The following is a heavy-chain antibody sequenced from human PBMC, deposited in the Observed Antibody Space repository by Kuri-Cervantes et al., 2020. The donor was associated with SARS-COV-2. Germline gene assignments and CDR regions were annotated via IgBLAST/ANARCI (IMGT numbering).Heavy chain of an antibody. CDR3: ARETQNEMITIFGVIIMSDSFDI. CDR2: IYYSGST. V-gene: IGHV4-59*12. J-gene: IGHJ3*02. CDR1: RGSISSYY. Sequence: ESLKISCTVSRGSISSYYWSWIRQPPGKGLEWIGYIYYSGSTNYNPSLKSRVTISVDTSKNQFSLKLSSVTDADTAVYYCARETQNEMITIFGVIIMSDSFDIWGQGTMVTVSS. D-gene: IGHD3-3*01.